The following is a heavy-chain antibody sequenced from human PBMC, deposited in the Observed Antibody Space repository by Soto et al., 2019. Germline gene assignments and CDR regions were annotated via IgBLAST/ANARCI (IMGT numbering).Heavy chain of an antibody. D-gene: IGHD2-15*01. CDR2: IRSKAYGGTT. Sequence: GGSLRLSCTASGFTFGEYAMSWFRQAPGKGQEWVGSIRSKAYGGTTEYAASVKGRFTISRDDSKSIPYLQMNSLKTEDTAVYYCSREVDLLHDYWGQGTLVTDAS. V-gene: IGHV3-49*03. CDR3: SREVDLLHDY. J-gene: IGHJ4*02. CDR1: GFTFGEYA.